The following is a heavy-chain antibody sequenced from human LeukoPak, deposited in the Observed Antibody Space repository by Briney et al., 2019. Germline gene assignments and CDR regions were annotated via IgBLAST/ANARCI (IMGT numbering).Heavy chain of an antibody. CDR2: IYTSGST. Sequence: SETLSPTCTVSGGSISSGSYYWSWIRQPAGKGLEWIGRIYTSGSTNYNPSLKSRVTISVDTSKNQFSLKLSSVTAADTAVYYCARDLGIAVAGYYFDYWGQGTLVTVSS. J-gene: IGHJ4*02. CDR3: ARDLGIAVAGYYFDY. CDR1: GGSISSGSYY. D-gene: IGHD6-19*01. V-gene: IGHV4-61*02.